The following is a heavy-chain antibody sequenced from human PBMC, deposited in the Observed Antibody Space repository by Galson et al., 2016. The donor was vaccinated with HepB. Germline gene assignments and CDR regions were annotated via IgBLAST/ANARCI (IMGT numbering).Heavy chain of an antibody. V-gene: IGHV4-39*01. D-gene: IGHD6-19*01. Sequence: SETLSLTCSVPDGLISDRNHYWAWIRQPPGEGLDWLASIYYSGTAYYNPSLQNRLTISVDTSKNQFSLKLSSVTAADTAVYYWARVGSGIAEYFQDWGQGTLAIVSS. CDR2: IYYSGTA. CDR3: ARVGSGIAEYFQD. CDR1: DGLISDRNHY. J-gene: IGHJ1*01.